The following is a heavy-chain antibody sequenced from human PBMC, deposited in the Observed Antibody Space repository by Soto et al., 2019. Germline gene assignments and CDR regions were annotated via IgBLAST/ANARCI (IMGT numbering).Heavy chain of an antibody. CDR1: GYNFATYW. CDR2: IYPRDSDT. D-gene: IGHD3-10*01. CDR3: ARRTSGVDF. J-gene: IGHJ4*02. V-gene: IGHV5-51*01. Sequence: GESLKISCKASGYNFATYWIGWVRQMPGKGLEWMGIIYPRDSDTRYSPSFQGQVTISADKSISTAYLQWSSLKASDTAMYYCARRTSGVDFWGQGTLVTVSS.